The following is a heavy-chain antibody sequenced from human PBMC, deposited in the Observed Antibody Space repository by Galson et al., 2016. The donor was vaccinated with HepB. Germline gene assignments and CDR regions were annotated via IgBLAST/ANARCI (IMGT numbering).Heavy chain of an antibody. D-gene: IGHD5-24*01. CDR2: ITIDGSTT. J-gene: IGHJ4*02. CDR3: ARDMGGDGSC. V-gene: IGHV3-74*01. Sequence: SLRLSCAASGFTFSSFWMRWVRQVPGKGLVWVSRITIDGSTTDYADSVKGRFTISRDNAKNTPYLQMNSLRAEDTALDYGARDMGGDGSCWGQGTLVTVSS. CDR1: GFTFSSFW.